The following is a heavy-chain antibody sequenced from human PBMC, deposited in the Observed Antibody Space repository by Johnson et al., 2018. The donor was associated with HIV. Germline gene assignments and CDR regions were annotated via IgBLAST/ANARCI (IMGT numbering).Heavy chain of an antibody. CDR3: ARSLSSSWYEVAFDI. J-gene: IGHJ3*02. D-gene: IGHD6-13*01. CDR2: IKSKTDGGTT. V-gene: IGHV3-15*01. Sequence: EVQLVESGGGLVKPGGSLRLSCVASGFTFNNAWMTWVRQAPGKGLEWVGRIKSKTDGGTTEYAEPVKGRFTISRDDSKNTLYLQMNSRRAGDTAVYYCARSLSSSWYEVAFDIWGQGTMVTVSS. CDR1: GFTFNNAW.